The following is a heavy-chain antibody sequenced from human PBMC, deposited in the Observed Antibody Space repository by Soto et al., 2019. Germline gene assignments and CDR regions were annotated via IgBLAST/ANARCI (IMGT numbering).Heavy chain of an antibody. CDR2: INWNDDK. J-gene: IGHJ4*01. D-gene: IGHD3-22*01. V-gene: IGHV2-5*01. CDR3: ARSGHNSGFFYYYY. CDR1: GFSLSSTGVG. Sequence: QITLKESGPTLVKVTQTVTLTCTFTGFSLSSTGVGLVWIRQSPRKALERLALINWNDDKRYNPSLKSRLTNTNHTTKDQVVVTMTNMDPVDTATYYCARSGHNSGFFYYYYWGHGILVTVSS.